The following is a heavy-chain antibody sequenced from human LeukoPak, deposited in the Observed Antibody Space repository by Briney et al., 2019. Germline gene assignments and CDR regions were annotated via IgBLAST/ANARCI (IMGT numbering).Heavy chain of an antibody. CDR3: ARGAAPPNYYGMDV. D-gene: IGHD6-13*01. CDR2: INHSGST. V-gene: IGHV4-34*01. CDR1: GGSFGGYY. J-gene: IGHJ6*02. Sequence: SETLSLTCAVYGGSFGGYYWSWIRQPPGKGLEWIGEINHSGSTNYNPSLKSRVTISVDTSKNQFSLKLSSVTAADTAVYYCARGAAPPNYYGMDVWGQGTTVTVSS.